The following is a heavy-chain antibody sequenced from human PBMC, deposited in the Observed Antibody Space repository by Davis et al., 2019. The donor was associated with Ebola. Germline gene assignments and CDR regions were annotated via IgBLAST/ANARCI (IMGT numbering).Heavy chain of an antibody. Sequence: GESLKISCKGSGYSFTSYWIGWVRQMPGKGLEWMGIIYPGDSDTRYSPSFQGQVTISADKSISTAYLQWSSLKASDTAMYYCARQYPHAMVPADAFDIWGQGTMVTVSS. D-gene: IGHD3-10*01. CDR3: ARQYPHAMVPADAFDI. V-gene: IGHV5-51*01. CDR1: GYSFTSYW. J-gene: IGHJ3*02. CDR2: IYPGDSDT.